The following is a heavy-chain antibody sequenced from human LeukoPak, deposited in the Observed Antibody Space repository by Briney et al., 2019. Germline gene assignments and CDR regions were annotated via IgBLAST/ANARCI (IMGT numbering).Heavy chain of an antibody. D-gene: IGHD3-3*01. V-gene: IGHV3-48*03. CDR3: AGFNTHLFGVVIIGRGYGMDV. J-gene: IGHJ6*02. CDR1: GFTFSSYE. Sequence: PGGSLRLSCAASGFTFSSYEMNWVRQAPGKGLEWVSYISSSGSTIYYADSVKGRFTISRDNAKNSLYLQMNSLRAEDTAVYYCAGFNTHLFGVVIIGRGYGMDVWGQGTTVTVSS. CDR2: ISSSGSTI.